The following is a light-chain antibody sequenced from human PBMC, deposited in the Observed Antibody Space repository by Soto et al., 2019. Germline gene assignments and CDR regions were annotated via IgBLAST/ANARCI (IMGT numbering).Light chain of an antibody. CDR1: QSVSSSY. CDR2: GTS. Sequence: EIVLTQSPGTLSLYPGERATLSCRASQSVSSSYLAWYQQKPGQAPRLLIYGTSSRATAIPDRFSGSGSGTDFTLTISSLEPEDFAVYYCQQYGSSSWTFGQGTKVEIK. V-gene: IGKV3-20*01. CDR3: QQYGSSSWT. J-gene: IGKJ1*01.